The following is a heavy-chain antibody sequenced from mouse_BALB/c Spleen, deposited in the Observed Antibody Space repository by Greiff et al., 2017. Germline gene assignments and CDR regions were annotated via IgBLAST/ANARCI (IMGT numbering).Heavy chain of an antibody. CDR3: TRDRGDGSDY. Sequence: EVQLVESGGGLVKPGGSLKLSCAASGFTFSSYTMSWVRQTPEKRLEWVATISSGGSYTYYPDSVKGRFTISRDNAKNTLYLQMSSLKSEDTAMYYCTRDRGDGSDYWGQGTTLTVSS. J-gene: IGHJ2*01. V-gene: IGHV5-6-4*01. CDR1: GFTFSSYT. D-gene: IGHD1-1*01. CDR2: ISSGGSYT.